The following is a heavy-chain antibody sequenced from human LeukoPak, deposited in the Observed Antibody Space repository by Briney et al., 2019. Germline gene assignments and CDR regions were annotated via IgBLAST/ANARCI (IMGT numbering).Heavy chain of an antibody. CDR2: ISGSGGST. D-gene: IGHD2-15*01. CDR1: GFTFSSYA. J-gene: IGHJ4*02. CDR3: AKSPYLYCSGGSCYADY. Sequence: GGSLRLSCAASGFTFSSYAMSWVRQAPGKGLEWVSAISGSGGSTYYADSVKGRFTISRDNSKNTLYLQMNSLRADDTAVYYCAKSPYLYCSGGSCYADYWGQGTLVSVSS. V-gene: IGHV3-23*01.